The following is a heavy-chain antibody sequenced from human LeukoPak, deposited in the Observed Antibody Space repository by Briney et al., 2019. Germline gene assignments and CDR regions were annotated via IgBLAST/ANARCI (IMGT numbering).Heavy chain of an antibody. CDR3: ARGADCNTTSCLGNWFDP. V-gene: IGHV4-59*01. J-gene: IGHJ5*02. CDR2: IYNSGST. D-gene: IGHD2-2*01. Sequence: SETLSLTCTVSDGSISNYYWSWIRQPPGKGLEWIGYIYNSGSTNYNPSLKSRVTISADTSKNQFSLKLTSVTAADTAVYYCARGADCNTTSCLGNWFDPWGQGTLVTVSS. CDR1: DGSISNYY.